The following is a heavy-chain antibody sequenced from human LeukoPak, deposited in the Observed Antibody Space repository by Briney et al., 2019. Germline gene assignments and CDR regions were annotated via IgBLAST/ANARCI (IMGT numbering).Heavy chain of an antibody. D-gene: IGHD5-12*01. CDR1: GGSISSGGYS. V-gene: IGHV4-30-2*01. CDR2: IYHSGST. J-gene: IGHJ4*02. Sequence: SETLSLTCAVSGGSISSGGYSWSWIRQPPGKGLEWIGYIYHSGSTYYNPSLKSRVTIPVDRSKNQFSLKLSSVTAADTAVYYCARTRGWLFDYWGQGTLVTVSS. CDR3: ARTRGWLFDY.